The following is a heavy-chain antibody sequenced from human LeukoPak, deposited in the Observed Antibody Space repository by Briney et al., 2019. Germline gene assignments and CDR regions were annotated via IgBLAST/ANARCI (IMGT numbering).Heavy chain of an antibody. D-gene: IGHD3-10*01. J-gene: IGHJ4*02. Sequence: ASVKVSCKASGYTFTSYYMHWVRQAPGQGLEWMGIINPSGGSTSYAQKFQGRVTMTRDMSTSTVYMELSSLRSEDTAVYYCATSRRLGSFDYWGQGTLVTVSS. CDR2: INPSGGST. CDR1: GYTFTSYY. CDR3: ATSRRLGSFDY. V-gene: IGHV1-46*01.